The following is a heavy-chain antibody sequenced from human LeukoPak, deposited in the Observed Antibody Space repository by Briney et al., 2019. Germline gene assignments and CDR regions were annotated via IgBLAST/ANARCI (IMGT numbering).Heavy chain of an antibody. CDR3: ARNYGGYSH. J-gene: IGHJ4*02. Sequence: QPGGSLRLSCPASGFTFSSYWMSWVRQAPGKGLEWVANIQQDGSEQYYVDSVKGRSTISRDNAKNSLYLQMNSLRAEDTALYYCARNYGGYSHWGQGTLVTVSS. CDR1: GFTFSSYW. D-gene: IGHD4-23*01. CDR2: IQQDGSEQ. V-gene: IGHV3-7*02.